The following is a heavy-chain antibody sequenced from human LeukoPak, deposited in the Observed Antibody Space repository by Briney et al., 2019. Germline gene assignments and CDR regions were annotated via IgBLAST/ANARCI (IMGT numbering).Heavy chain of an antibody. V-gene: IGHV3-74*01. J-gene: IGHJ4*02. CDR2: INRDGSSI. CDR3: GKDLSWGSTDY. D-gene: IGHD6-13*01. Sequence: GGSLRLSCAASGFVFSNNWMYWVRQAPGRGLVWVSRINRDGSSIAYGDFVRGRFTISRENAKNTLFLQMNSPTVEHTAMYYCGKDLSWGSTDYWGQGTLVTVSS. CDR1: GFVFSNNW.